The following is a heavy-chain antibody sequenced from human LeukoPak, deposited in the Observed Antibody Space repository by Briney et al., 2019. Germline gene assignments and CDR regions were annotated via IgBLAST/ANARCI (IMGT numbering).Heavy chain of an antibody. D-gene: IGHD2-2*01. J-gene: IGHJ4*02. V-gene: IGHV4-4*07. CDR1: GASIINYH. CDR2: IHGRGAT. Sequence: PSETLSLTCTVSGASIINYHWSWIRQSAGKGLEWIGRIHGRGATDHSPSLRSRVSISLDKSKSRFSLKLSSVTAADTAIYYCAREDSAAYCTSANCLGFDYWGQGSLVIVSP. CDR3: AREDSAAYCTSANCLGFDY.